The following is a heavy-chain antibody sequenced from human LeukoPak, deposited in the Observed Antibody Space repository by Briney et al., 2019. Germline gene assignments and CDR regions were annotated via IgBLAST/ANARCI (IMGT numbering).Heavy chain of an antibody. CDR1: GFTFSSYW. V-gene: IGHV3-7*01. CDR2: IKQDGSEK. D-gene: IGHD5-18*01. Sequence: GGSLRLPCAASGFTFSSYWMSWVRQAPGKGLEWVANIKQDGSEKYYVDSVKGRFTISRDNAKNSLYLQMNSLRAEDTAVYYCARGRGGYSYGSSFDYWGQGTLVTVSS. CDR3: ARGRGGYSYGSSFDY. J-gene: IGHJ4*02.